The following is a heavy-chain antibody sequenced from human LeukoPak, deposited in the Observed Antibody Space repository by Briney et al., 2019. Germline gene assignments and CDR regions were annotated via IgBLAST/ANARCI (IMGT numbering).Heavy chain of an antibody. D-gene: IGHD1-1*01. V-gene: IGHV3-48*04. CDR3: ARGDGDDNWLIDY. J-gene: IGHJ4*02. Sequence: GGSLRLSCAASGFTFSSYWMTWVRQAPGKGLEWISYISSSSSNIQYADSVKGRFTISRDNARNSLYLQMNNLRAEDTAVYHCARGDGDDNWLIDYWGQGTLVTVSS. CDR1: GFTFSSYW. CDR2: ISSSSSNI.